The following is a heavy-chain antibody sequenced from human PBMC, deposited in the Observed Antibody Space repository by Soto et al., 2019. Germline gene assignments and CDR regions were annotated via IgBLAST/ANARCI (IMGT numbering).Heavy chain of an antibody. CDR1: GFTFSSYW. J-gene: IGHJ6*02. CDR3: ARVFCSSTSCSYYYYYGMGV. D-gene: IGHD2-2*01. V-gene: IGHV3-7*03. Sequence: HPVGSLRLSCAASGFTFSSYWMSWVRQAPGKGLEWVANIKQDGSEKYYVDSVKGRFTISRDNAKNSLYLQMNSLRAEDTAVYYCARVFCSSTSCSYYYYYGMGVWGQGTTVTVSS. CDR2: IKQDGSEK.